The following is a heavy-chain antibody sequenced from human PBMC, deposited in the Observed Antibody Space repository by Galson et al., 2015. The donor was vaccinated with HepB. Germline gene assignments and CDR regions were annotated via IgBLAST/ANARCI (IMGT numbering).Heavy chain of an antibody. CDR1: GYTFTGYY. V-gene: IGHV1-2*06. J-gene: IGHJ3*02. CDR3: ARADGLSATGYCSGGSCYELAFDI. CDR2: INPNSGGT. Sequence: SVKVSCKASGYTFTGYYMHWARQAPGQGLEWMGRINPNSGGTNYAQKFQGRVTMTRDTSISTAYMELSRLRSDDTAVYYCARADGLSATGYCSGGSCYELAFDIWGQGTMVTVSS. D-gene: IGHD2-15*01.